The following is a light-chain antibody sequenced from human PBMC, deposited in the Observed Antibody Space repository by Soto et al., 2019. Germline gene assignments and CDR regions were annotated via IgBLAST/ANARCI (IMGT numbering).Light chain of an antibody. V-gene: IGLV1-40*01. CDR1: SSNIGSTYD. CDR2: GNS. CDR3: QSYDGGLSAHYV. Sequence: QPVLTQPTSVSGAPGQRVTISCTGSSSNIGSTYDVQWYQQLPGTAPKLLIYGNSNRPSGVPDRFSGSKSGTSASLAITGLQADDEADYYCQSYDGGLSAHYVLGTGTKLTVL. J-gene: IGLJ1*01.